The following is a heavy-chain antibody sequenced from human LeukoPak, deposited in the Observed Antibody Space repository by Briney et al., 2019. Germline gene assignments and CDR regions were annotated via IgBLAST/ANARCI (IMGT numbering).Heavy chain of an antibody. CDR1: GFTFSSYV. CDR2: ISGSGGST. J-gene: IGHJ4*02. V-gene: IGHV3-23*01. CDR3: AKDSAPYYDFWSGYYPPDY. Sequence: GGSLRLSCAASGFTFSSYVMSWVRQAPGKGLEWVSAISGSGGSTYYADSVKGRFTISRDNSKNTLYLQMNSLRAEDTAVYYCAKDSAPYYDFWSGYYPPDYWGQGTLVTVSS. D-gene: IGHD3-3*01.